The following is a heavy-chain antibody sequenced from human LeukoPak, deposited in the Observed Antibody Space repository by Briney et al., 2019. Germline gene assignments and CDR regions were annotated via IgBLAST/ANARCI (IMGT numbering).Heavy chain of an antibody. CDR2: IYYSGST. CDR1: GGSISSGDYY. CDR3: ARVACGDYAWGAVIRAGGFDY. Sequence: SETLSLTCTVSGGSISSGDYYWSWIRQPPGKGLEWIGYIYYSGSTYYNPSLKSRVTISVDTSKNQFSLKLSSVTAADTAVYYCARVACGDYAWGAVIRAGGFDYWGQGTLVTVSS. V-gene: IGHV4-30-4*08. D-gene: IGHD4-17*01. J-gene: IGHJ4*02.